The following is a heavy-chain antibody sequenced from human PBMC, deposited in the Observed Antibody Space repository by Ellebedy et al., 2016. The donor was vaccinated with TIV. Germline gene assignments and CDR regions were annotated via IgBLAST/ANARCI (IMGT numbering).Heavy chain of an antibody. V-gene: IGHV4-59*08. CDR2: IYNSGST. D-gene: IGHD3-9*01. Sequence: MPSETLSLTCTVSGGSIRSYYWSWIRQPPGKGLEWIGHIYNSGSTNYNPSLKSRVTISEDTSKNQFSLRLSSVTTADTAVYYCAAQWVTHFDDHYGMDVWGQGTTVTVSS. CDR1: GGSIRSYY. CDR3: AAQWVTHFDDHYGMDV. J-gene: IGHJ6*02.